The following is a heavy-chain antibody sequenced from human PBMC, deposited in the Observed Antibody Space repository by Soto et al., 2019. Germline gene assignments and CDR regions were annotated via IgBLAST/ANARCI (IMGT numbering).Heavy chain of an antibody. CDR1: KFTFSSYA. V-gene: IGHV3-23*01. Sequence: EVQLLESGGGLVQPGGSLRLSCAASKFTFSSYAMSWVRQAPGKGLEWFSDISGGGGSTYYADSVKGRFTISRDNSKNTLYLHMNSLRAEDTAVYYCAKGTTIFGVATVDYCVQGTLVTVSS. J-gene: IGHJ4*02. CDR3: AKGTTIFGVATVDY. D-gene: IGHD3-3*01. CDR2: ISGGGGST.